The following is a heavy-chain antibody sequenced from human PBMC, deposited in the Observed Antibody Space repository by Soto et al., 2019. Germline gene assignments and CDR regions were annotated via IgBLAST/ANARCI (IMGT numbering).Heavy chain of an antibody. V-gene: IGHV1-18*01. D-gene: IGHD6-19*01. CDR2: ISAYNGNT. CDR1: GYTFTSYG. CDR3: ARVSAIAVAGTVVY. Sequence: VASVKVSCKASGYTFTSYGISWVRQAPGQGLEWMGWISAYNGNTNYAQKLQGRVTMTTDTSTSTAYMELRSLRSDDTAVYYCARVSAIAVAGTVVYWGQGTLVTVSS. J-gene: IGHJ4*02.